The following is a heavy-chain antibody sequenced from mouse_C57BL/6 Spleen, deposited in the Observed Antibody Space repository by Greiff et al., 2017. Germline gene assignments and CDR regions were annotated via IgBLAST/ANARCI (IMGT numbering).Heavy chain of an antibody. D-gene: IGHD1-1*01. CDR2: IHPNSGST. Sequence: QVQLQQPGAELVKPGASVKLSCKASGYTFTSYWMHWVQQRPGQGLEWIGMIHPNSGSTNYNEKFKSKATLTVDKSSSKAYMQLSSLTSEDSAVYDCAREDYYGSSTLAYWGQGTLVTVSA. CDR1: GYTFTSYW. V-gene: IGHV1-64*01. J-gene: IGHJ3*01. CDR3: AREDYYGSSTLAY.